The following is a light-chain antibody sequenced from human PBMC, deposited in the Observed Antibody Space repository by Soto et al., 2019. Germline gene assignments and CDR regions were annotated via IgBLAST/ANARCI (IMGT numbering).Light chain of an antibody. CDR1: QGISNY. CDR3: QKYNSAPWT. CDR2: AAS. V-gene: IGKV1-27*01. Sequence: DIQMIQSPSSLSASVGARVTITCRACQGISNYLAWYQQKPGKVPKLLIYAASTLQSGVPSRFSGSGSGTDFTLTISSLQPEDVATYYCQKYNSAPWTFGQGTKVEVK. J-gene: IGKJ1*01.